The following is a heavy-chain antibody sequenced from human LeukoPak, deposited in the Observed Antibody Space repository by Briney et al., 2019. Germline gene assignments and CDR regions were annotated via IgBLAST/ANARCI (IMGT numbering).Heavy chain of an antibody. V-gene: IGHV3-30*04. CDR3: AKDGDTVSGTYYFDMDV. J-gene: IGHJ6*03. D-gene: IGHD1-26*01. Sequence: GGSLRLSCAASGFTFSSYAMHWVRQAPGKGLEWVAVISYDGSNKYYADSVKGRFTISRDNSRNTLYLQMNSLRAEDTALYYCAKDGDTVSGTYYFDMDVWGKGTTVTISS. CDR2: ISYDGSNK. CDR1: GFTFSSYA.